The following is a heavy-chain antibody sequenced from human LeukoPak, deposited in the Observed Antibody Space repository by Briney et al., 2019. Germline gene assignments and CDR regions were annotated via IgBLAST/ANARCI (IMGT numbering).Heavy chain of an antibody. CDR3: ARGPRYYYDSSDSLPAKDGLDV. CDR1: GGSFSGYY. CDR2: INHSGST. V-gene: IGHV4-34*01. D-gene: IGHD3-22*01. Sequence: PSETLSLTCAVYGGSFSGYYWSWIRQPPGKGLEWIGEINHSGSTNYNPSLKSRVTISVDTSKNQFSLKLSSVTAADTAVYYCARGPRYYYDSSDSLPAKDGLDVWGQGTTVTVSS. J-gene: IGHJ6*02.